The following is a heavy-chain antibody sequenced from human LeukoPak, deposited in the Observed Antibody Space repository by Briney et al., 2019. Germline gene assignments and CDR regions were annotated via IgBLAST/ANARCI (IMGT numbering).Heavy chain of an antibody. V-gene: IGHV3-23*01. CDR2: ISGSGGST. D-gene: IGHD3-22*01. Sequence: GGSLRLSCAASGFTFSSYAMSWARQAPGKGLEWVSAISGSGGSTHYADSVKGRFTISRDKTKNTLYLQMNSLRAEDTAVYYCAKSSYYDASGYYREYYFDYWGQGTLVTVSS. CDR3: AKSSYYDASGYYREYYFDY. CDR1: GFTFSSYA. J-gene: IGHJ4*02.